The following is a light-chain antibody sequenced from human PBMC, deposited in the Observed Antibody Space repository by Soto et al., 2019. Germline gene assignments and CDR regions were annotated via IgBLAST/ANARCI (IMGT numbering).Light chain of an antibody. CDR3: QSYDTGLSAWV. J-gene: IGLJ3*02. V-gene: IGLV1-40*01. CDR2: VNT. CDR1: SSNIGAGYD. Sequence: QSVLTQPPLVSGAPGQRVTISCTGSSSNIGAGYDVHWYQQLPGTAPKLLIYVNTNRPSGVPDRFSGSKSGTSASLAITGLQAEDEADFYCQSYDTGLSAWVFGGGTKLTVL.